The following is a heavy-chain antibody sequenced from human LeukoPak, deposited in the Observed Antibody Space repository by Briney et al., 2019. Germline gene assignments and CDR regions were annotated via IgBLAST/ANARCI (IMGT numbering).Heavy chain of an antibody. CDR1: GFSVSSSY. J-gene: IGHJ4*02. Sequence: GGSLRLSCAASGFSVSSSYVSWVRQAPRKGLEWVSIIYGGGNTYYVDSVEGRFTISRDNSKNTLYLQMNTLRAEDTAVYYCASGRRDSNGFVDCWGQGILVTVSS. CDR3: ASGRRDSNGFVDC. V-gene: IGHV3-66*01. D-gene: IGHD5-18*01. CDR2: IYGGGNT.